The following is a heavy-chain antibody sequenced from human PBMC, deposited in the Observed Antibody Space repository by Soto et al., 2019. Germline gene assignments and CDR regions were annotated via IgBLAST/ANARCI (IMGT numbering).Heavy chain of an antibody. CDR1: GGSISSYY. V-gene: IGHV4-59*04. J-gene: IGHJ4*02. CDR3: ARLSGYSGYDPFDS. D-gene: IGHD5-12*01. Sequence: SETLSLTCTVSGGSISSYYWSWIRQPPGKGLEWIGYIYYSGSTFYNPSLKSRVTKSVDTSKNQFSLRLRSVTAADTAVYYCARLSGYSGYDPFDSWGQGILVTVSS. CDR2: IYYSGST.